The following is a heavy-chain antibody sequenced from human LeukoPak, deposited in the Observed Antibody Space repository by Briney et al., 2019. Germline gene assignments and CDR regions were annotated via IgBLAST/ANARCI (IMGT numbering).Heavy chain of an antibody. J-gene: IGHJ5*02. CDR2: IYHSGST. V-gene: IGHV4-38-2*02. CDR1: GYSISSGYY. Sequence: SETLSLTCTVSGYSISSGYYWGWIRQPPGKGLEWIGSIYHSGSTYYNPSLKSRVTISVDTSKNQFSLKLSSVTAADTAVYYCARGGLARGTMVRGVLPGATRWFDPWGQGTLVTVSS. CDR3: ARGGLARGTMVRGVLPGATRWFDP. D-gene: IGHD3-10*01.